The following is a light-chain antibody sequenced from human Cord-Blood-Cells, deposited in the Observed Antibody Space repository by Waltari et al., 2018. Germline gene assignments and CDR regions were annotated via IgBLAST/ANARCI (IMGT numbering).Light chain of an antibody. CDR2: LNSDGSH. CDR3: QTWGTGIHWV. V-gene: IGLV4-69*01. J-gene: IGLJ3*02. CDR1: SGHSSYA. Sequence: QLVLTQSPSASASLGASVKLTCTLSSGHSSYAIAWHQQQPEKGPRYLMKLNSDGSHSKGDGIPHRFSGSSSGAGRYLTISSLQSEDEADYYCQTWGTGIHWVFGGGTKLTVL.